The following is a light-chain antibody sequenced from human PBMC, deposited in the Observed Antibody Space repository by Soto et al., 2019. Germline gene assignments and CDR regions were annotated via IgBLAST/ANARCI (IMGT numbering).Light chain of an antibody. CDR3: SSFASSNTWV. CDR1: SSAVGAYNY. J-gene: IGLJ3*02. Sequence: QSALTQPPSASGSPGQSVTISCTGTSSAVGAYNYVSWYQQHAGKAPKLVTYEVTKRPSGVPDRFSGSKSANTASLTVSGLQAEDEADYYCSSFASSNTWVFGGGTKLTVL. V-gene: IGLV2-8*01. CDR2: EVT.